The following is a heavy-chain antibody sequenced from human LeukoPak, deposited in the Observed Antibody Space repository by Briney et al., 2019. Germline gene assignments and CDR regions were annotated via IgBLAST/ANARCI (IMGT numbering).Heavy chain of an antibody. CDR2: INWNGGST. Sequence: GGSLRLSCAASGFTFDDYGMSWVRQAPGKGLEWVSGINWNGGSTGYADSVKGRFTISRDDAKNSLYLQMNSLRAEDTALYYCARVMGVGATDDAFDIWGQGTMVTVSS. CDR3: ARVMGVGATDDAFDI. D-gene: IGHD1-26*01. J-gene: IGHJ3*02. V-gene: IGHV3-20*04. CDR1: GFTFDDYG.